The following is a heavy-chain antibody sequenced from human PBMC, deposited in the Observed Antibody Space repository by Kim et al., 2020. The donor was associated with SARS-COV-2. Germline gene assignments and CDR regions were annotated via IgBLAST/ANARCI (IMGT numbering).Heavy chain of an antibody. CDR3: ARGSRFRRCSSTSCPPSVTTYPAFWYFDL. CDR2: INHSGST. Sequence: SETLSLTCAVYGGSFSGYYWSWIRQPPGKGLEWIGEINHSGSTNYNPSLKSRVTISVDTSKNQFSLKLSSVTAADTAVYYCARGSRFRRCSSTSCPPSVTTYPAFWYFDLWGRGTLVTVSS. V-gene: IGHV4-34*01. CDR1: GGSFSGYY. J-gene: IGHJ2*01. D-gene: IGHD2-2*01.